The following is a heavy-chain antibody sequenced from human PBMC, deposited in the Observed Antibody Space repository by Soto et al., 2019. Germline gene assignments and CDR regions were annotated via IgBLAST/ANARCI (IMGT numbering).Heavy chain of an antibody. CDR2: MNPNSGNT. D-gene: IGHD2-2*01. CDR1: GYTFTSYD. V-gene: IGHV1-8*01. CDR3: ARGXXYAGMDV. J-gene: IGHJ6*02. Sequence: QVQLVQSGAEVKKPGASVKVSCKASGYTFTSYDIXXXXXXXXXGIEWMGWMNPNSGNTGYAQKFQGRVTMTRNTXXRXAXMXXXXXXXXXXAVYYCARGXXYAGMDVWGQGTTVTVSS.